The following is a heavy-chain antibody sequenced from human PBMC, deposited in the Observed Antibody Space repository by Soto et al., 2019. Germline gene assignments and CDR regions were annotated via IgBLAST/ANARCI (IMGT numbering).Heavy chain of an antibody. V-gene: IGHV2-5*02. CDR1: GFSLSTSGVG. CDR3: EHTMEIRNSGIYDVDY. D-gene: IGHD3-10*01. J-gene: IGHJ4*02. CDR2: IYWDDDN. Sequence: QITLKASGPTLVKPTQTLTLTCTFSGFSLSTSGVGVGWIRQRPGKALDWVAIIYWDDDNRYSPCLKSRLTITKDTSKSQIVLTMTNMDPLDTATDYCEHTMEIRNSGIYDVDYWGQGTLVTVSS.